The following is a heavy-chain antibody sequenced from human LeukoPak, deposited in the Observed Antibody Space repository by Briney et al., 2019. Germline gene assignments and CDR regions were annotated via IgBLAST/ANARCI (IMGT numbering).Heavy chain of an antibody. CDR2: ISGSGGST. D-gene: IGHD6-13*01. CDR1: GFTFSSYA. CDR3: AKDLVYSSSWYPRDYYYMDV. Sequence: PGGSLRLSCAASGFTFSSYAMSWVRQAPGKGLEWVSAISGSGGSTYYADSVKGRFTISRDNSKNTLYLQMNSLRAGDTAVYYCAKDLVYSSSWYPRDYYYMDVWGKGTTVTVSS. V-gene: IGHV3-23*01. J-gene: IGHJ6*03.